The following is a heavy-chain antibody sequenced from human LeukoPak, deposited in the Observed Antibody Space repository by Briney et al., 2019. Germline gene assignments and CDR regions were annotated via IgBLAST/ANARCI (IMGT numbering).Heavy chain of an antibody. CDR2: ISSSGSTI. J-gene: IGHJ3*02. Sequence: GGSLRLSCAASGFTFSSYEMNWVRQAPGKGLEWVSYISSSGSTIYYADSVEGRFTISRDHAKNTLYLQMNSLRAEDTAMYYCARDLRPDYYDSSGFTDDCFDMWGQGTMVTVSS. CDR1: GFTFSSYE. V-gene: IGHV3-48*03. D-gene: IGHD3-22*01. CDR3: ARDLRPDYYDSSGFTDDCFDM.